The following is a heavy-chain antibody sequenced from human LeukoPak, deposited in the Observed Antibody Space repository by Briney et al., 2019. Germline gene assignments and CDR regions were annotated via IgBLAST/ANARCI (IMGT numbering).Heavy chain of an antibody. V-gene: IGHV4-4*02. Sequence: PSGTLSLTCTVSGSSISSSHWWSWVRQPPGKGLEWIGQIYHSGSTNYNPSLKSRVTISVDTSKNQFSLKLSSVTAADTAVYYCARRGGHGGSFDYWGQGTLVTVSS. D-gene: IGHD4-23*01. CDR1: GSSISSSHW. CDR3: ARRGGHGGSFDY. CDR2: IYHSGST. J-gene: IGHJ4*02.